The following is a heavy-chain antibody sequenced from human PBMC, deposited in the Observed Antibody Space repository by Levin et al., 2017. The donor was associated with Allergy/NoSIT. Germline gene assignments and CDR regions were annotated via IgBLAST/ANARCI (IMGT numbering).Heavy chain of an antibody. D-gene: IGHD5-12*01. V-gene: IGHV3-21*01. Sequence: PGGSLRLSCAASGLTFSTYNMNWVRQAPGKGLEWVSSISSSSTYIYYADSVKGRFTISRDNAKNSLYLQMNSLTAEDTAVYYCASSGYSSVRIDYWGQGTLVTVSS. J-gene: IGHJ4*02. CDR1: GLTFSTYN. CDR2: ISSSSTYI. CDR3: ASSGYSSVRIDY.